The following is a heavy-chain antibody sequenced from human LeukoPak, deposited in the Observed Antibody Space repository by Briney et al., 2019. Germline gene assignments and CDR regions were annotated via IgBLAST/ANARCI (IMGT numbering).Heavy chain of an antibody. D-gene: IGHD2/OR15-2a*01. CDR3: ASSETYELSAAY. CDR1: GGSVSSGSYY. J-gene: IGHJ4*02. V-gene: IGHV4-61*01. Sequence: SETLSLTCTVSGGSVSSGSYYWSWIRQPPGKGLEWIGYIYYSGSTNYNPSLKSRVTISVDTSKNQFSLKLSSVTVADTAVYYCASSETYELSAAYWGQGTLVTVSS. CDR2: IYYSGST.